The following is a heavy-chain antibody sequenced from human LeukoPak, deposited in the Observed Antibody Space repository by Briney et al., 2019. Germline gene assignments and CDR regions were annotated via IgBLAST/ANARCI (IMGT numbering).Heavy chain of an antibody. D-gene: IGHD3-10*01. CDR2: TGASGSTT. CDR1: GFTFNNYA. V-gene: IGHV3-23*01. CDR3: ARQGGDTTMVRKTLYAFDF. J-gene: IGHJ3*01. Sequence: GSLRLSCTASGFTFNNYAMSWVRQAPGEGLEWVSATGASGSTTYYADSVKGRFTISRDNSKNTLYLQMSSLRAEDTALYYCARQGGDTTMVRKTLYAFDFWGQGTLVTVSS.